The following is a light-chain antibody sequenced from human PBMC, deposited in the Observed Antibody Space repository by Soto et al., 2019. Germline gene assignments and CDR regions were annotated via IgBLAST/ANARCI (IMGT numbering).Light chain of an antibody. CDR2: GAS. CDR1: QSVSSNF. CDR3: QHYGGSVIT. J-gene: IGKJ5*01. V-gene: IGKV3-20*01. Sequence: ENVLTQSPGTLSLSPGQRATLSCRASQSVSSNFFAWYQLKPGQPPRLLIYGASSRATGTSDRFSGSGAGTDFTLIISRLEPEDFAVYYCQHYGGSVITFGQGTRLEI.